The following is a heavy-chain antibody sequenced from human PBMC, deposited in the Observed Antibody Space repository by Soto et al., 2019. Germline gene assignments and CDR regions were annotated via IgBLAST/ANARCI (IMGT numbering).Heavy chain of an antibody. J-gene: IGHJ5*02. V-gene: IGHV4-34*01. CDR1: GGSFSGYY. D-gene: IGHD2-2*01. CDR2: INHSGST. CDR3: ARGTNQDIVVVPAAPGGSFWFDP. Sequence: SETLSLTCAVYGGSFSGYYWSWIRQPPGKGLEWIGEINHSGSTNYNPSLKSRVTISVDTSKNQFSLKLSSVTAADTAVYYCARGTNQDIVVVPAAPGGSFWFDPWGQGTLVTVSS.